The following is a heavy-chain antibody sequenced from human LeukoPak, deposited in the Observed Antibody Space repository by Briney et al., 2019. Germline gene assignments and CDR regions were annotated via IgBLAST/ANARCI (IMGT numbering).Heavy chain of an antibody. V-gene: IGHV1-69*01. D-gene: IGHD3-10*01. CDR3: ARGGITMVRGVITPYYFDY. CDR2: IIPIFGTA. Sequence: ASVKVSCKASGSTFNNHAISWVRQAPGQGLEWMGGIIPIFGTANYAQKFQGRVTITADESTSTAYMELSSLRSEDTAVYYYARGGITMVRGVITPYYFDYWGQGTLVTVSS. J-gene: IGHJ4*02. CDR1: GSTFNNHA.